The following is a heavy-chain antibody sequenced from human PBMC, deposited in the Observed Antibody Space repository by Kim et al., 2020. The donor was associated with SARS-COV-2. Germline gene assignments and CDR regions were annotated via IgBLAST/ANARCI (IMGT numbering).Heavy chain of an antibody. Sequence: SETLSLTCTVSGGSISSYYWSWIRQPPGKGLEWIGYIYYSGSTNYNPSLKSRVTMSVDTSKNQFSLKLSSVTAADTAVYYCARAIVVVAAAIRWATWGYYYMHVWGKGTPVTVSS. CDR2: IYYSGST. D-gene: IGHD2-2*02. CDR3: ARAIVVVAAAIRWATWGYYYMHV. CDR1: GGSISSYY. J-gene: IGHJ6*03. V-gene: IGHV4-59*01.